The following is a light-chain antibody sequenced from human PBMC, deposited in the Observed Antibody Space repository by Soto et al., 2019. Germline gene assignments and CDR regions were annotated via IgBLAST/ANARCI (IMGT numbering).Light chain of an antibody. CDR2: NSL. CDR3: QHYNKWPPWT. CDR1: RSVSTN. J-gene: IGKJ1*01. V-gene: IGKV3-15*01. Sequence: EIVMTQSPATLSVSPGESATLSCRASRSVSTNLAWYQQEPGQPPRLVIYNSLSRAAGVPARFSGSGSGTEFTLTISSLQSEDVAVYYCQHYNKWPPWTFGQGTKVDIK.